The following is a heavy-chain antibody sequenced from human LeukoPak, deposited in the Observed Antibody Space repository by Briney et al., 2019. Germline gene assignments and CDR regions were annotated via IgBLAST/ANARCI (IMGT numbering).Heavy chain of an antibody. D-gene: IGHD3-9*01. V-gene: IGHV3-30*18. Sequence: PGGSLRLSCAASGFTFSSYGMHWVRQAPGKGLEWVAVISYDGSNKYYADSVKGRFTISRDNSKNTLYLQMNSLRAEDTAVYYCAKTPGYQLPPFDYWGQGTLVTVSS. J-gene: IGHJ4*02. CDR3: AKTPGYQLPPFDY. CDR1: GFTFSSYG. CDR2: ISYDGSNK.